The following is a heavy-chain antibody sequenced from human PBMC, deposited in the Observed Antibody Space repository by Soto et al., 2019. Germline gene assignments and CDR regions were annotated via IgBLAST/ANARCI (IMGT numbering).Heavy chain of an antibody. V-gene: IGHV1-18*01. J-gene: IGHJ4*02. CDR3: ARYYYGSGRLYYFDY. CDR1: GYTFTSYG. Sequence: QVQLVQSGAEVKKPGASVKVSCKASGYTFTSYGISWVRQAPGQGLERMGWISAYNGNTNYAQKLRGRVTMTTDTSTSTAYMELRSLRSDDTAVYYCARYYYGSGRLYYFDYWGQGTLVTVSS. CDR2: ISAYNGNT. D-gene: IGHD3-10*01.